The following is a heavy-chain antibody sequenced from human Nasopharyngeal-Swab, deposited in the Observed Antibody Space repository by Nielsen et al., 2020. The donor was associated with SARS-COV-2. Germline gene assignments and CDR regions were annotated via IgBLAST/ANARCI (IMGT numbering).Heavy chain of an antibody. CDR1: GFTFDDYA. Sequence: SLKISCAASGFTFDDYAINWVRQAPGRGLEWVSGISWDSGNIGYADSVKGRFTISRDNAKNSLYLQMNSLRAEDTALYYCVKDNLLRAFDLRGQGTMVTVSS. V-gene: IGHV3-9*01. D-gene: IGHD2-15*01. CDR3: VKDNLLRAFDL. J-gene: IGHJ3*01. CDR2: ISWDSGNI.